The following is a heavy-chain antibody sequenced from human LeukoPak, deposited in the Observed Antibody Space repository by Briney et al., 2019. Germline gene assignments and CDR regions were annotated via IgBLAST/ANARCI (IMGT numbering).Heavy chain of an antibody. D-gene: IGHD3-10*01. CDR1: GFTVSSNY. J-gene: IGHJ3*02. CDR2: IYSGGST. Sequence: GRSLRLSCAASGFTVSSNYMSWVRQAPGKGLEWVSVIYSGGSTYYADSVKGRFTISRDNSKNTLYLQMNSLRAEDTAVYYCARWGDYYGSGSYPPDAFDIWGQGTMVTVSS. V-gene: IGHV3-66*01. CDR3: ARWGDYYGSGSYPPDAFDI.